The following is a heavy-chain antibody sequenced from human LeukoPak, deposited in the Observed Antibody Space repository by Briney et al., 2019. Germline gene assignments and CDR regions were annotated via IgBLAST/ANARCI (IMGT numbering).Heavy chain of an antibody. CDR2: ISSSSSSYI. CDR3: ARLETTVVKGPLGY. Sequence: GGSLRLSCAASGFTFSSYSMNWVRQAPGKGLEWVSSISSSSSSYIYYADSVKGRFTISRDNAKNSLYLQMNSLRAEDTAVYYCARLETTVVKGPLGYWGQGTLVTVSS. J-gene: IGHJ4*02. V-gene: IGHV3-21*01. CDR1: GFTFSSYS. D-gene: IGHD4-23*01.